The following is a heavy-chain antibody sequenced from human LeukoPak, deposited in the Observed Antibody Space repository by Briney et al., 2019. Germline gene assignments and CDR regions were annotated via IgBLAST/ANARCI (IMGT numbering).Heavy chain of an antibody. V-gene: IGHV3-64*01. Sequence: GGSLRLSCAASGFTFSSYSMNWVRQAPGKGLEYVSAISRNGGSTYYANSVKGRFTISRDNSKNTLYLQMGSLRAEDMAVYYCARDRCGGDCYTLGWYFDLWGRGTLVTVSS. CDR1: GFTFSSYS. CDR2: ISRNGGST. D-gene: IGHD2-21*02. J-gene: IGHJ2*01. CDR3: ARDRCGGDCYTLGWYFDL.